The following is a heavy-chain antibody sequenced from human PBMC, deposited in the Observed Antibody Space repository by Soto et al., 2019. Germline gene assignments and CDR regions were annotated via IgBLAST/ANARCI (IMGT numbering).Heavy chain of an antibody. Sequence: QVQLVQSGAEVKKPGSSVKVSCKASGGTFSSYAISWVRQAPGQGLEWMGGIIPIFGTANYAQKFQGRVTITADESTSTAYMELSSLRSEDTAVYYCARVRRFNGGSYYPYYFDSWGQGTLVTVSS. CDR1: GGTFSSYA. V-gene: IGHV1-69*01. D-gene: IGHD1-26*01. CDR3: ARVRRFNGGSYYPYYFDS. CDR2: IIPIFGTA. J-gene: IGHJ4*02.